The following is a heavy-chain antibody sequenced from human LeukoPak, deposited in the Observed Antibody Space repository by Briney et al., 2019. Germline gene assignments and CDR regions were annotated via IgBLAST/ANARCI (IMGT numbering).Heavy chain of an antibody. V-gene: IGHV3-30*18. J-gene: IGHJ4*02. CDR2: ISCDGSNK. D-gene: IGHD2-15*01. CDR3: AKFSFCSGGSCYSGIY. CDR1: GFTFSSYG. Sequence: GRSLRLSCAASGFTFSSYGMHWVRQAPGKGLEWVAVISCDGSNKYYADSVKGRFTISRDNSKNTLYLQMNSLRAEDTAVYYCAKFSFCSGGSCYSGIYWGQGTLVTVSS.